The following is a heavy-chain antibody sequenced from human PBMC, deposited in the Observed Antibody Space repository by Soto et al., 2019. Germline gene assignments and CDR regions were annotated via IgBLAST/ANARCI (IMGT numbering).Heavy chain of an antibody. CDR1: GFTFSSYG. J-gene: IGHJ4*02. V-gene: IGHV3-30*03. CDR3: AIYSSGWYPLDY. D-gene: IGHD6-19*01. CDR2: ISYDGSNK. Sequence: PGGSLRLSCAASGFTFSSYGMHWVRQAPGKGLEWVAVISYDGSNKYYADSVKGRFTISRDNSKNTLYLQMNSLRAEDTAVYYCAIYSSGWYPLDYWGQGT.